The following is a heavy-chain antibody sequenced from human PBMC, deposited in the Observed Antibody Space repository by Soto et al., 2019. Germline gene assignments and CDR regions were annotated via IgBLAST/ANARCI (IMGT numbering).Heavy chain of an antibody. CDR3: ARRDYYFYMDV. CDR2: ISETGSNT. J-gene: IGHJ6*03. V-gene: IGHV3-23*01. CDR1: GFTFTKYG. Sequence: EVQLLESGGDLVQPGVSLRLSCIASGFTFTKYGMTWVRQAPGKGLEWVSAISETGSNTNYTDSVKGRFTISRDNSKNTVSLQMNSLRAEDTALYYCARRDYYFYMDVWGKGTTVTVSS.